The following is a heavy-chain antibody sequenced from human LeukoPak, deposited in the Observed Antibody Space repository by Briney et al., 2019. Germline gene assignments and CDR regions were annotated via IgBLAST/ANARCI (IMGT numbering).Heavy chain of an antibody. Sequence: PSETLSLTCAVYGGSFSGYYWSWIRQPAGKGLEWIGRIYTSGSTNYNPSLKSRVTISVDTSKNQFSLKLSSVTAADTAVYYCARGYFDWSNWFDPWGQGTLVTVSS. D-gene: IGHD3-9*01. J-gene: IGHJ5*02. CDR1: GGSFSGYY. CDR2: IYTSGST. V-gene: IGHV4-59*10. CDR3: ARGYFDWSNWFDP.